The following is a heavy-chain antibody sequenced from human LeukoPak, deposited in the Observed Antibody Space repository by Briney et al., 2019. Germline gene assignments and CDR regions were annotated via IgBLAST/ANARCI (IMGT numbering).Heavy chain of an antibody. D-gene: IGHD1-26*01. CDR2: ISGSGGST. V-gene: IGHV3-23*01. CDR3: AKDRFSGSYYYFDY. CDR1: GFTFSSYA. J-gene: IGHJ4*02. Sequence: GGSLRLSCAASGFTFSSYAMNWVRQAPGKGLEWVSEISGSGGSTYYADSVKGRFTISRDNSKNTLYLQMNSLRAEDTAVYYCAKDRFSGSYYYFDYWGQGTLVTVSS.